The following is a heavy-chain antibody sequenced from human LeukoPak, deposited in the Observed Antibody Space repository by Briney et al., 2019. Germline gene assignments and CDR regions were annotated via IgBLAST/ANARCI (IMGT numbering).Heavy chain of an antibody. V-gene: IGHV4-39*01. CDR3: ARWGITGDIFDY. CDR1: GGSIRSSYYY. CDR2: IYDSGST. Sequence: PSETLSLTCTVSGGSIRSSYYYWGWIRQPPGKGLEWIGSIYDSGSTYYNPSLKSRVTISVDTSKNQFSLKLSSVTAADTAVYYCARWGITGDIFDYWGQGTLVTVSS. D-gene: IGHD1-20*01. J-gene: IGHJ4*02.